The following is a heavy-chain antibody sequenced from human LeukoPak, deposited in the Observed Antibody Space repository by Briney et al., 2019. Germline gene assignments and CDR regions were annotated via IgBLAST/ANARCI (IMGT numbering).Heavy chain of an antibody. CDR2: IRYDGSNK. D-gene: IGHD3-9*01. CDR1: GFTFSSYG. CDR3: ARSWYYDILPPVGAFDI. J-gene: IGHJ3*02. V-gene: IGHV3-30*02. Sequence: GGSLRLSCAASGFTFSSYGMHWVRQAPGKGLEWVAFIRYDGSNKYYADSVKGRFTISRDNSKNTLYLQMGSLRAEDMAVYYCARSWYYDILPPVGAFDIWGQGTMVTVSS.